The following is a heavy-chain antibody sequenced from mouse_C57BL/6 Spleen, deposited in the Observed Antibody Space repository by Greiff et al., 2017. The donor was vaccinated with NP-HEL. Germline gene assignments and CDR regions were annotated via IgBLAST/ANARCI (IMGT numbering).Heavy chain of an antibody. J-gene: IGHJ4*01. CDR2: IDPSDSYT. D-gene: IGHD1-1*01. Sequence: VQLQQPGAELVRPGTSVKLSCKASGYTFTSYWMHWVKQRPGQGLEWIGVIDPSDSYTNYNQKFKGKATLTVDTSSSTAYMQLSSLTSEDSAVYYCARKATVVATGAMDYWGQGTSVTVSS. V-gene: IGHV1-59*01. CDR1: GYTFTSYW. CDR3: ARKATVVATGAMDY.